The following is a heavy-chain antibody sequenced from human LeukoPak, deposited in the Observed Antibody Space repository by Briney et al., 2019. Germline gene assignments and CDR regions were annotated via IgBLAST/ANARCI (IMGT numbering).Heavy chain of an antibody. V-gene: IGHV3-23*01. CDR1: GFTFSSYA. Sequence: GGSLRLSCAASGFTFSSYAMSWVRQAPGKGLEWVSAISGSGGSTYYADSVKGRFTISRDNSKNTLYLQMNSLRAEDTAVYYCAKSGIYYDSSGYPAFFDYWGQGTLVTVSS. J-gene: IGHJ4*02. CDR2: ISGSGGST. D-gene: IGHD3-22*01. CDR3: AKSGIYYDSSGYPAFFDY.